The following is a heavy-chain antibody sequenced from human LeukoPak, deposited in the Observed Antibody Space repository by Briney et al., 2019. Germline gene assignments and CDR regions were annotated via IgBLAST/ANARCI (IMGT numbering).Heavy chain of an antibody. J-gene: IGHJ4*02. V-gene: IGHV3-23*01. CDR3: AKYSGSYYYPPNWDS. CDR1: GFIFSSDA. Sequence: GGSLRLSCAASGFIFSSDAMNWVRLAPGKGLEWVSGISGSGSSTYYADSVKGRFTLSRDYPKNTLYLQMNSLRAEDTAVYFCAKYSGSYYYPPNWDSWGQGTLVTVSS. CDR2: ISGSGSST. D-gene: IGHD1-26*01.